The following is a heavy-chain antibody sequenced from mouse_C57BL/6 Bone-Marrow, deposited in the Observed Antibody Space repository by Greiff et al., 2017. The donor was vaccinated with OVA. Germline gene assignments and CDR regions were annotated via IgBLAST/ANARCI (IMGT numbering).Heavy chain of an antibody. J-gene: IGHJ1*03. D-gene: IGHD1-1*01. CDR1: GYTFTSYW. CDR3: ARCSSSWYFEV. V-gene: IGHV1-59*01. Sequence: VQLQQPGAELVRPGTSVKLSCKASGYTFTSYWMHWVKQRPGQGLEWIGVIDPSDSYTNYNQKFKGKATLTVDTSSSTAYMQLSSLTSEDSAVYYCARCSSSWYFEVWGTGTTVTVSS. CDR2: IDPSDSYT.